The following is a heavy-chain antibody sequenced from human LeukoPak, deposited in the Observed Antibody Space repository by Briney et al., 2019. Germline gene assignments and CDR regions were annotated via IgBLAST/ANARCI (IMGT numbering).Heavy chain of an antibody. D-gene: IGHD3-10*01. CDR3: ARDMDYYVLGNYYNSRWFDP. CDR1: GGSISSYY. V-gene: IGHV4-4*07. Sequence: KPSETLSLTCTVSGGSISSYYWSWIRQPAGEGLEWIGRIYATGSTDYNPALKSRVTMSVDTSKNQFSLQLNSLTPEDTAVYYCARDMDYYVLGNYYNSRWFDPWGQGTPVTVSS. CDR2: IYATGST. J-gene: IGHJ5*02.